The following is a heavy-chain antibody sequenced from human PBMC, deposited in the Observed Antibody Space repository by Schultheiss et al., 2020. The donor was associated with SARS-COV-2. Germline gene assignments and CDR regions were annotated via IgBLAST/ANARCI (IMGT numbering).Heavy chain of an antibody. Sequence: GGSLRLSCAASGFTFSSYSMNWVRQAPGKGLEWVSSISSSSSYIYYADSVKGRFTISRDNAKNSLYLQMNSLRAEDTAVYYCAKDRGIEMATITLDYWGQGTLVTVSS. D-gene: IGHD5-24*01. CDR3: AKDRGIEMATITLDY. CDR1: GFTFSSYS. CDR2: ISSSSSYI. J-gene: IGHJ4*02. V-gene: IGHV3-21*01.